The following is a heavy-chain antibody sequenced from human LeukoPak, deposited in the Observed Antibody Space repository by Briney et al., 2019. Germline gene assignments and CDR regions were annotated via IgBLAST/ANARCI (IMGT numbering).Heavy chain of an antibody. J-gene: IGHJ4*02. V-gene: IGHV3-74*01. CDR3: AGSEWLRSFPGY. CDR2: INSDGSST. D-gene: IGHD5-12*01. Sequence: GGSLRLSCAASGFTFSSYWMHWVRQAPGKGLVWVSRINSDGSSTSYADSVKGRFTISRDNAKNTLYLQMNSLRAEDTAVYYCAGSEWLRSFPGYWGQGTLVTVSS. CDR1: GFTFSSYW.